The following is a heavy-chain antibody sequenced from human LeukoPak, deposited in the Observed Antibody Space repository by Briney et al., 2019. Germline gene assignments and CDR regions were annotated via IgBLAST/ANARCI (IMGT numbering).Heavy chain of an antibody. D-gene: IGHD1-26*01. CDR3: AREGGAYSGSYFDY. CDR1: GGTFSSYA. CDR2: IIPIFGTA. J-gene: IGHJ4*02. Sequence: ASVKVSCKASGGTFSSYAISWVRQAPGQGLEWMGGIIPIFGTANYAQKFQGRVTITADESTSTAYMELSSLRSEDTAVYYCAREGGAYSGSYFDYWGQGTLVTVSS. V-gene: IGHV1-69*13.